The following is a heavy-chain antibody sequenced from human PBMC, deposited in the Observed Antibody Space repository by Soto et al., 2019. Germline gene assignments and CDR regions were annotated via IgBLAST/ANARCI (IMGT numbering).Heavy chain of an antibody. CDR1: GFTFSSYS. CDR3: ASMYDILTGDAFDI. V-gene: IGHV3-48*04. CDR2: ISSSSSTI. J-gene: IGHJ3*02. Sequence: GGSLRLSCAASGFTFSSYSMNWVRQAPGKGLEWVSYISSSSSTIYYADSVKGRFTISRDNAKNSLYLQMNSLRAEDMAVYSCASMYDILTGDAFDIWGQGTMVTVSS. D-gene: IGHD3-9*01.